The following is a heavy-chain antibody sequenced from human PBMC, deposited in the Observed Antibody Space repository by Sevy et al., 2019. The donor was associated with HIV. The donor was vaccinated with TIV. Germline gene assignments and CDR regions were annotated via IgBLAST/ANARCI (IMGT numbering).Heavy chain of an antibody. CDR1: GFTFGDYA. D-gene: IGHD1-1*01. J-gene: IGHJ4*02. Sequence: GGSLRLSCTASGFTFGDYAMSWVRQAPGKGLEWVAFLKSKAYGGTLDDAASVKGRFTMSRDDCKSIAYLQMNDLKTEDTGVYYCTRWKGAHSIFDYWGQGALVTVSS. V-gene: IGHV3-49*04. CDR3: TRWKGAHSIFDY. CDR2: LKSKAYGGTL.